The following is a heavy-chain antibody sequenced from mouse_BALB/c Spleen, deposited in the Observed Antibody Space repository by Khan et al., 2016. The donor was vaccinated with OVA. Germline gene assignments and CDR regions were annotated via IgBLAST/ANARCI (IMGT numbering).Heavy chain of an antibody. Sequence: VQLQQSGTVLARPGASVKMSCKASGYTFTSYWMHWVKQRPGQGLEWIGDIYPGNTDTNYNQKFKGKAKLTAVTSTSTAYRELSSLTNEDSAVYYRTRRNWDVAWFAYWGQGTLVTVSA. CDR2: IYPGNTDT. V-gene: IGHV1-5*01. CDR3: TRRNWDVAWFAY. D-gene: IGHD4-1*01. J-gene: IGHJ3*01. CDR1: GYTFTSYW.